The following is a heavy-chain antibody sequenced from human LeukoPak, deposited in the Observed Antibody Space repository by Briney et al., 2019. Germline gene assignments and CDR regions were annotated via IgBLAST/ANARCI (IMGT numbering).Heavy chain of an antibody. CDR2: IIPIFGTA. J-gene: IGHJ4*02. V-gene: IGHV1-69*06. CDR3: ARYSSSSRVFFFDY. CDR1: GGTFSSYA. D-gene: IGHD6-6*01. Sequence: SVKVSCKASGGTFSSYAISWVRQAPGQGPEWMGGIIPIFGTANYAQKFQGRVTITADKSTSTAYMELSSLRSEDTAVYYCARYSSSSRVFFFDYWGQGTLVTVSS.